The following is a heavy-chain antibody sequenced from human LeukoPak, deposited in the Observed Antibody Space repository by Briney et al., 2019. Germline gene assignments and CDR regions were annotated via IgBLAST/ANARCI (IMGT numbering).Heavy chain of an antibody. CDR1: GGSFSGYY. D-gene: IGHD3-10*01. J-gene: IGHJ4*02. CDR2: INHSGST. Sequence: NPSETLSLTCAVYGGSFSGYYWSWIRQPPGKGLEWIGEINHSGSTNYNPSLKSRVTISVDTSKNQFSLKLSSVTAADTAVYYCARGITMVRVTFDYWGQGTPVTVSS. CDR3: ARGITMVRVTFDY. V-gene: IGHV4-34*01.